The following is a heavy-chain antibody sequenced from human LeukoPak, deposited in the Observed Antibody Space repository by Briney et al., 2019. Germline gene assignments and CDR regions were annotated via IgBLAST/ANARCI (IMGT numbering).Heavy chain of an antibody. CDR1: GGSISSYY. D-gene: IGHD3-3*01. CDR2: IYYRGST. CDR3: ARVGYDFWSGYYTERVYYFHY. V-gene: IGHV4-59*01. Sequence: PSETLSLTCTVSGGSISSYYWSWIRQPPGKGLERIGYIYYRGSTNYNPSLKSRVTISVDTSKNQFSLKLSSVTAADTAVYYCARVGYDFWSGYYTERVYYFHYWGQGTLVTVSS. J-gene: IGHJ4*02.